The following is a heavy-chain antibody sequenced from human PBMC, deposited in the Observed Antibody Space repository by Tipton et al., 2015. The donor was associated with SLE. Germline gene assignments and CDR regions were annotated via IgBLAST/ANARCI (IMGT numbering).Heavy chain of an antibody. D-gene: IGHD3-16*01. CDR2: IIPSFQSA. CDR1: EGTFKNHA. CDR3: ARVRLGGGLSWYYDL. V-gene: IGHV1-69*01. Sequence: QLVQSGPEVKKPGSSVKGSCKASEGTFKNHAVTWVRQAPGQGLEWMGGIIPSFQSANYAQKFQGRVTITADESTSTAFMELRSLKSEDTAIYYCARVRLGGGLSWYYDLWGRGPLITVSS. J-gene: IGHJ2*01.